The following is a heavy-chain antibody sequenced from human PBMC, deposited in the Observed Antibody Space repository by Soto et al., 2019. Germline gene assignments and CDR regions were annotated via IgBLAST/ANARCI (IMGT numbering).Heavy chain of an antibody. CDR2: ISSRSRAI. CDR1: GFTFSDYS. D-gene: IGHD6-13*01. CDR3: ARGEQQQLALCYYFDY. J-gene: IGHJ4*02. Sequence: PGGSLRLSCAASGFTFSDYSMNWVRQAPGKGLEWVSYISSRSRAIYYADSVKGRFTISRDNAKNSLYLQLNSLRVEDTDVYYCARGEQQQLALCYYFDYWGQGTLVTVSS. V-gene: IGHV3-48*01.